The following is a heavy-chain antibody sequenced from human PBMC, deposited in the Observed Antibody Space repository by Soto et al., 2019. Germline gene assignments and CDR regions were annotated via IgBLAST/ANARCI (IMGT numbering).Heavy chain of an antibody. V-gene: IGHV4-39*01. J-gene: IGHJ5*02. D-gene: IGHD2-15*01. CDR1: GGSISSSSYY. Sequence: QLQLQESGPGLVKPSETLSLTCTVSGGSISSSSYYWGWIRQPPGKGLEWIGSIYYSGSTYYNPSLKSRVTISVDPSKNQFSLKLSSVTAADTAVYYCARVVPTNWFDPWGQGTLVTVSS. CDR3: ARVVPTNWFDP. CDR2: IYYSGST.